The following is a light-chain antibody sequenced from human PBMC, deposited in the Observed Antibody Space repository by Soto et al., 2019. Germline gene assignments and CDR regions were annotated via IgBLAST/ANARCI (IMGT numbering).Light chain of an antibody. J-gene: IGKJ4*01. CDR3: QQYNEWPLT. V-gene: IGKV3-15*01. CDR2: DAS. Sequence: KVMAQSPATLSVSPGERATLSCRASQSVSSNLAWYQQKPGQAPRLLIYDASIRATGIPARFSGSVSGTEFTLTITSLHSEDFAVYYCQQYNEWPLTFGGGTKVEIK. CDR1: QSVSSN.